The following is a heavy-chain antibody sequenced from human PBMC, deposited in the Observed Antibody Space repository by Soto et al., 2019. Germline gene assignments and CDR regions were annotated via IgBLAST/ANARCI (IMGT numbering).Heavy chain of an antibody. Sequence: ELQLLESAGGLVQPGGSLTLSCAASGFTFSSYAMSWVRQAPGEGLEWVSAINGSGGSTYYADSVKGRFNISRDKSKNTLYLQMSSLRAEDTAVYYCAKEVVGATLGYFALWGRGTLVTVSS. CDR2: INGSGGST. CDR1: GFTFSSYA. D-gene: IGHD1-26*01. V-gene: IGHV3-23*01. CDR3: AKEVVGATLGYFAL. J-gene: IGHJ2*01.